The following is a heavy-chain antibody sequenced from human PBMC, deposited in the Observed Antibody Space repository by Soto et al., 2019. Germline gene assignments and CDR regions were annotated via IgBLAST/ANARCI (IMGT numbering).Heavy chain of an antibody. CDR1: GYTFTSYG. Sequence: QVQLVQSGAEVKKPGASVKVSCKASGYTFTSYGISWVRQAPGQGLEWMGGISAYNGNTNYAQKLQGRVTITRETSTSTADTELRSLRSDDTAGDYCARGWWSRYSTWFDPWGQGTRVTV. CDR3: ARGWWSRYSTWFDP. D-gene: IGHD6-13*01. CDR2: ISAYNGNT. J-gene: IGHJ5*02. V-gene: IGHV1-18*01.